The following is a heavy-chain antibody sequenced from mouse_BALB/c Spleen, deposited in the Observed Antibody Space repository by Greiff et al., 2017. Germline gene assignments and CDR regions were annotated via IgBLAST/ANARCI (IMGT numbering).Heavy chain of an antibody. CDR3: ARGLGYYFDY. V-gene: IGHV1-84*02. CDR2: IYPGSGNT. CDR1: GYTFTDYY. Sequence: VQLQQSGPELVKPGASVKISCKASGYTFTDYYINWVKQKPGQGLVWIGWIYPGSGNTKYNEKFKGKATLTVDTSSSTAYMQLSSLTSEDTAVYFCARGLGYYFDYWGQGTTLTVSS. J-gene: IGHJ2*01. D-gene: IGHD2-2*01.